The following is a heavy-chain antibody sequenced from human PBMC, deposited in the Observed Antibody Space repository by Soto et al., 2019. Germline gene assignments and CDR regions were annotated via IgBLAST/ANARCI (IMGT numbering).Heavy chain of an antibody. CDR1: GFTFSSYA. Sequence: GGSLRLSCAASGFTFSSYAMHWVRQAPGKGLEWVAVISYDGSNKYYADSVKGRFTISRDNSKNTLYLQMNSPRAEDTAVYYCARDRHDYYDRGFDYWGQGTLVTVSS. V-gene: IGHV3-30-3*01. CDR2: ISYDGSNK. CDR3: ARDRHDYYDRGFDY. D-gene: IGHD3-22*01. J-gene: IGHJ4*02.